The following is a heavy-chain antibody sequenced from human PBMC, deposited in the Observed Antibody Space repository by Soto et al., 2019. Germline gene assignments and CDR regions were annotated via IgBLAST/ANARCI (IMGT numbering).Heavy chain of an antibody. V-gene: IGHV3-30*18. CDR3: AKDRVIRYDSSGYYQE. J-gene: IGHJ4*02. D-gene: IGHD3-22*01. CDR2: ISYDGSNK. CDR1: GFTFSSYG. Sequence: GGSLRLSCAASGFTFSSYGMHWVRQAPGKGLEWVAVISYDGSNKYYADSVKGRFTISRDNSKNTLYLQMNSLRAEDTAVYYCAKDRVIRYDSSGYYQEWGQGTLVTVSS.